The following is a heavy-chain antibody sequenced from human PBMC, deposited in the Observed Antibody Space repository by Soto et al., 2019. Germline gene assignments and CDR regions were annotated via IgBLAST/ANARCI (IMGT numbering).Heavy chain of an antibody. D-gene: IGHD1-1*01. J-gene: IGHJ4*02. V-gene: IGHV3-23*01. CDR2: IDVSGGGR. CDR1: GSTFGYSA. CDR3: AKVSGYSWYDRAYFEF. Sequence: EVQLLESGGGLGQPGGSLRLSCAISGSTFGYSAMSWVRQAPGKGLEWVSTIDVSGGGRYYADSVKGRFTVSRDNSKNTMSLQMNSLRVEDTALYYCAKVSGYSWYDRAYFEFWGQGTLVTVSS.